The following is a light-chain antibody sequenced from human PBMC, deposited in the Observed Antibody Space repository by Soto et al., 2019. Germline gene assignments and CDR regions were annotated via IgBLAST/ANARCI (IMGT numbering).Light chain of an antibody. CDR3: AAWDDSLNGVV. Sequence: QSVLTQPPSASGTPGQRVTISCSGSSSNIGSNTVNSYQQLPGTAPKLLIYSNNQRPSGVPGRFSGYKSGTSASLAISGLQSEDEADYYCAAWDDSLNGVVFGGGTKLTVL. CDR1: SSNIGSNT. CDR2: SNN. J-gene: IGLJ2*01. V-gene: IGLV1-44*01.